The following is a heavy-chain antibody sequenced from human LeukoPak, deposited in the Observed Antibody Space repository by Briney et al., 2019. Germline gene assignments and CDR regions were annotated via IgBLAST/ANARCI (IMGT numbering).Heavy chain of an antibody. CDR3: AKGPSYQLLHELLYYFDY. CDR1: GFTFSSYA. Sequence: GGSLRLSCAASGFTFSSYAMSWVRQAPGKGLEWVSAISGSGGSTYYADSVKGRFTVSRDNSKNTLYLQMNSLRAEDTAVYYCAKGPSYQLLHELLYYFDYWGQGTLVTVSS. J-gene: IGHJ4*02. D-gene: IGHD2-2*01. V-gene: IGHV3-23*01. CDR2: ISGSGGST.